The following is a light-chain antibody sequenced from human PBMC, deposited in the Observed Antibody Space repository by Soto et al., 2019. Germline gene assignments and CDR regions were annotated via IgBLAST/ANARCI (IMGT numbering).Light chain of an antibody. Sequence: EIVMTQTPGTLCVSPGERATISRRASQIVSVNLAWYQQKPGQAPRLLIYGASSRATGIPDRFSGSGSGTDFTLTISRLEPEDFAVYYCQQYGSSPITFGQGTRLEIK. CDR3: QQYGSSPIT. CDR1: QIVSVN. J-gene: IGKJ5*01. V-gene: IGKV3-20*01. CDR2: GAS.